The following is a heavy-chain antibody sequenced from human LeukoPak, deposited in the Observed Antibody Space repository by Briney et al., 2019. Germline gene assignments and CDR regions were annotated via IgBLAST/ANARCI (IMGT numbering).Heavy chain of an antibody. CDR1: GFTVSSKY. CDR2: IDNGGST. CDR3: ARDGSARSLGN. V-gene: IGHV3-53*01. D-gene: IGHD6-6*01. Sequence: GGSLRLSCAASGFTVSSKYMSWVRQAPGKGLEWVSVIDNGGSTYHADSVKGRFTICRDNSKNTVYLQMNSLRAEDTAVYYCARDGSARSLGNWGQGTLVSVSS. J-gene: IGHJ4*02.